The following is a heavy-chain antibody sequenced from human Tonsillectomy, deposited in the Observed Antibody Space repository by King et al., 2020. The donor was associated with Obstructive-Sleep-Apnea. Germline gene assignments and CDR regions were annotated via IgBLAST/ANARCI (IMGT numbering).Heavy chain of an antibody. D-gene: IGHD3-22*01. J-gene: IGHJ4*02. CDR2: IYYSGST. CDR3: ARRYYDSSGYYYYFDY. CDR1: GGSISSYY. V-gene: IGHV4-59*08. Sequence: MQLQESGPGLVKPSETLSLTCTVSGGSISSYYWSWILQPPGTGLEWIWDIYYSGSTNYNPSLTRQVTISVETSKNQFSLKLSSVTAADTAVYYCARRYYDSSGYYYYFDYWGQGTLVTVSS.